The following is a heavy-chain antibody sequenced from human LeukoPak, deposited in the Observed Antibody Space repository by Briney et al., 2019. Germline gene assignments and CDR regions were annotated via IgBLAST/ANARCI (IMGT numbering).Heavy chain of an antibody. CDR2: IWYDGSNE. CDR3: PREVCSRGSCYSSYYYYYMDV. D-gene: IGHD2-15*01. J-gene: IGHJ6*03. CDR1: GFTFSSFG. Sequence: PGRSLRLSCAASGFTFSSFGMHWVRQAPGKGLEWVAVIWYDGSNENYVDSVKGRFTVSRDNSKNTLYLQMNSLRAEDTAVYYCPREVCSRGSCYSSYYYYYMDVWGKGTTVTVSS. V-gene: IGHV3-33*01.